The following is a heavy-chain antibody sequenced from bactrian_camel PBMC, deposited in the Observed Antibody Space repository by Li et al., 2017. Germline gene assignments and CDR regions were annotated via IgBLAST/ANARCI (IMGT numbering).Heavy chain of an antibody. CDR2: ITRDGTST. J-gene: IGHJ4*01. Sequence: DVQLVESGGGLVQPGGSLRLSCAASGFTFSSVGMSWVRQAPGKGLEWVSTITRDGTSTFYADSVKGRFIISRDNRLYLQLNSLKTDDTGMYYCTKGTYYRGGDIDWGQGTQVTVS. V-gene: IGHV3S40*01. CDR3: TKGTYYRGGDID. CDR1: GFTFSSVG. D-gene: IGHD2*01.